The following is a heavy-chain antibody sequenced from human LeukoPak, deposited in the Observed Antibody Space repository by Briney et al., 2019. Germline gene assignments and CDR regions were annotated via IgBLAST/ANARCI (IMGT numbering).Heavy chain of an antibody. D-gene: IGHD6-25*01. CDR3: AKELTWQRLAYAFDI. Sequence: PGGSLRLSCTVSGLPFGSEAMSWVRQAPGRGLEWVSSISPGGGTTYYADSVKGRFTISRDNSKNTLYVQMNSLRAEDTAVYYCAKELTWQRLAYAFDIWGQGTMVTVSS. J-gene: IGHJ3*02. CDR1: GLPFGSEA. V-gene: IGHV3-23*01. CDR2: ISPGGGTT.